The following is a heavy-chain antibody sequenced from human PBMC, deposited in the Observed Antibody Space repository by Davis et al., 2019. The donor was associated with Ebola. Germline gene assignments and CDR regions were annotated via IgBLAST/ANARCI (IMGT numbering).Heavy chain of an antibody. CDR1: GGSFSGYY. V-gene: IGHV4-34*01. CDR3: AREGRSGYSNWFDP. CDR2: ITHSGRT. J-gene: IGHJ5*02. D-gene: IGHD3-22*01. Sequence: MPSETLSLTCAVYGGSFSGYYWSWIRQPPGKGLEWIGEITHSGRTNYNPSPKSRVTISVDTSKNQFSLKMSSVTAADTAVYYCAREGRSGYSNWFDPWGQGTLVTVSS.